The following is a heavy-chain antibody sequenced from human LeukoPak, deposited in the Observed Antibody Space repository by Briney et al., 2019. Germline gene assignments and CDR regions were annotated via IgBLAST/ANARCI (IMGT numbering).Heavy chain of an antibody. Sequence: PSETLSLTCAVYGGSFSGYYWSWIRQPPGKGLEWIGEINHSGSTNYNPSLKSRVTISVDTSKNQFSLKLSSVTAADTAVYYCARAGGDCLFGYYYYYMDVWGKGTTVTVSS. V-gene: IGHV4-34*01. D-gene: IGHD2-21*02. CDR3: ARAGGDCLFGYYYYYMDV. CDR1: GGSFSGYY. CDR2: INHSGST. J-gene: IGHJ6*03.